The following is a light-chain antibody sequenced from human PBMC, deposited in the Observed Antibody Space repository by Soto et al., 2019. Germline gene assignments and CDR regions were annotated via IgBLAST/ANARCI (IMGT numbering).Light chain of an antibody. CDR3: QQYGASPQT. CDR1: QPVSSNY. J-gene: IGKJ1*01. Sequence: EIVMTQSPATLSVSPGERATLSCRASQPVSSNYLAWYQQKPGQAPRLLIYGASSRATDIPDRFSGSGSGTDFTLTISRLEPDDFAVYYCQQYGASPQTFGQETKVDIK. CDR2: GAS. V-gene: IGKV3-20*01.